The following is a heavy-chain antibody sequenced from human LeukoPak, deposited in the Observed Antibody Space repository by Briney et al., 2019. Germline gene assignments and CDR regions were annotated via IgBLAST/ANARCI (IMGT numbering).Heavy chain of an antibody. CDR1: GFTFTSYD. Sequence: ASVKVSCKASGFTFTSYDISWVRQASGQGLEWIGWMNPNTGDTGYAQKFQGRVTMTRDISISTAYMELSSLRSEDTAVYYCASSREPYDSSGYYSYYYYGMDVWGQGTTVTVSS. J-gene: IGHJ6*02. CDR3: ASSREPYDSSGYYSYYYYGMDV. CDR2: MNPNTGDT. D-gene: IGHD3-22*01. V-gene: IGHV1-8*01.